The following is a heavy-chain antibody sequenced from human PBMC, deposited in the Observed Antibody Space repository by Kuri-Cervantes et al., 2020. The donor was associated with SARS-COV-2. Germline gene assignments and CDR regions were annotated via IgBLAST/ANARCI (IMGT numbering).Heavy chain of an antibody. CDR3: AKVYYDFWSGYYNYYYYMDV. V-gene: IGHV3-23*01. J-gene: IGHJ6*03. CDR2: ISGSGGST. CDR1: GFTFSSYA. D-gene: IGHD3-3*01. Sequence: LSLTCAASGFTFSSYAMSWVRQAPGKGLEWVSAISGSGGSTYYADSVKGRFTISRDNSKNTLYLQMNSLRAEDTAVYYRAKVYYDFWSGYYNYYYYMDVWGKGTTVTVSS.